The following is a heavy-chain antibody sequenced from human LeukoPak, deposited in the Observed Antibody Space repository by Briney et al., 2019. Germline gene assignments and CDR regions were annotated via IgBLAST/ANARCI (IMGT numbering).Heavy chain of an antibody. D-gene: IGHD3-16*01. CDR2: IYYSGST. J-gene: IGHJ3*02. CDR3: ARGLPGYDYVWGSYLYAFDI. Sequence: SETLSLTCTVSGDSISSYYWSWIRQPPGKGLEWIGSIYYSGSTYYNPSLKSRVTISVDTSKNQFSLKLSSVTAADTAVYYCARGLPGYDYVWGSYLYAFDIWGQGTMVTVSS. V-gene: IGHV4-39*07. CDR1: GDSISSYY.